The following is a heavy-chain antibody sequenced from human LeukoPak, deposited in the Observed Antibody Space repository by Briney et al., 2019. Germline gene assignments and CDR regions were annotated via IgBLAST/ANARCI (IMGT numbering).Heavy chain of an antibody. Sequence: SQTLSLTCTVSGGSISSGYYWSWIRQLPGRGLEWIGYIYYSGDTYSSPSLKSRVSISVDTSKNQFSLKLTSVTAADTSVYYCANKVGDVTAYDHWGQGTLVTVSS. J-gene: IGHJ4*02. V-gene: IGHV4-31*03. D-gene: IGHD2-21*02. CDR3: ANKVGDVTAYDH. CDR1: GGSISSGYY. CDR2: IYYSGDT.